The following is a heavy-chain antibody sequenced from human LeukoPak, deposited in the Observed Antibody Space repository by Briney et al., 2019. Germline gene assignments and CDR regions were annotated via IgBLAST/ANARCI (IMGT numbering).Heavy chain of an antibody. CDR1: GGSISSGDYY. J-gene: IGHJ5*02. CDR2: IYYSGST. D-gene: IGHD1-26*01. Sequence: PSETLSLTCAVSGGSISSGDYYWSWIRQPPWKGLEWIGYIYYSGSTYYNPSLKGRVTISVDTSKNQFSLKLTSVTAADTAVYYCARAGATHWFDPWGQGTLVTVSS. CDR3: ARAGATHWFDP. V-gene: IGHV4-30-4*08.